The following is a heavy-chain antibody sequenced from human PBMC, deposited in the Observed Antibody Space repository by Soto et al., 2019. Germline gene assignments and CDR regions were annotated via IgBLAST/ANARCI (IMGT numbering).Heavy chain of an antibody. V-gene: IGHV2-5*02. J-gene: IGHJ4*02. CDR3: AHRRDGYNWDDAHFDY. CDR1: GFSLNSGVG. CDR2: IYWDDDN. Sequence: QITLRESGPTLVKPTQDLALTCTFSGFSLNSGVGVGWIRQPPGKALEWLAVIYWDDDNRYRPSLKTRLTGSKDTSRNQVFLTMTNMDPVDTATYYCAHRRDGYNWDDAHFDYWGPETLVTVSS. D-gene: IGHD1-20*01.